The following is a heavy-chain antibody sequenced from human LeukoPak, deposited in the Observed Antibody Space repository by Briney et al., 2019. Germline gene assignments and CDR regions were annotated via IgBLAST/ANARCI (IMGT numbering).Heavy chain of an antibody. CDR3: AKDYSTSWWFHY. CDR2: IGNNGGGI. V-gene: IGHV3-23*01. CDR1: GFTFSTYT. D-gene: IGHD6-13*01. Sequence: GGSLRLSCAASGFTFSTYTMYWVRHPPGKRLEWVSIIGNNGGGIHYADSVRGRFTISRDNSKNALYLQMNSLRVEDTAIYYCAKDYSTSWWFHYWGQGTLVTVSS. J-gene: IGHJ4*02.